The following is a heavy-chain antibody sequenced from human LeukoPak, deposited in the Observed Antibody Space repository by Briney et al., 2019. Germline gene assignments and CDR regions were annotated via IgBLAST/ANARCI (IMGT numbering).Heavy chain of an antibody. V-gene: IGHV3-33*06. J-gene: IGHJ4*02. Sequence: GGTLRLSCAASGFTFSSYGMHWVRQAPGKGLEWVAVIWYDGSNKYYADSVKGRFTISRDNSKNTLYLQMNSLRAEDTAVYYCAKDGATVTTYYFDYWGQGTLVTVSS. CDR1: GFTFSSYG. CDR2: IWYDGSNK. CDR3: AKDGATVTTYYFDY. D-gene: IGHD4-17*01.